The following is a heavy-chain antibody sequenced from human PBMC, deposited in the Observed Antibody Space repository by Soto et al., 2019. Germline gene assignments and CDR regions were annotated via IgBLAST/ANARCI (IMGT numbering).Heavy chain of an antibody. Sequence: QVELVQSGAEVKKPGSSVKVSCTASGGTFNTYTINWVRQAPGQRPDWVGRVNPIVGMSSYSSKFQGRVTLTADKSTSKEYMDLTGLKSEGTAGYYFATSYGSGSTHFDSWGQGTMVTVSS. CDR1: GGTFNTYT. J-gene: IGHJ4*02. CDR2: VNPIVGMS. CDR3: ATSYGSGSTHFDS. D-gene: IGHD3-10*01. V-gene: IGHV1-69*02.